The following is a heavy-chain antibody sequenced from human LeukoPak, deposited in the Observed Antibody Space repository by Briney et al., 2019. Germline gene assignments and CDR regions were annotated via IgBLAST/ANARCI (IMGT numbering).Heavy chain of an antibody. V-gene: IGHV3-53*01. CDR2: IYSGGTT. Sequence: GGSLRLSCEVSGFTVSSYYMSWVRQAPGKGLEWVSVIYSGGTTFYAESVKGRFTISRDNSKNTLYLQMNSLRAEDTAVYYCARGELAYCSSTSCYEGTGGWSDYWGQGTLVTVSS. J-gene: IGHJ4*02. D-gene: IGHD2-2*01. CDR1: GFTVSSYY. CDR3: ARGELAYCSSTSCYEGTGGWSDY.